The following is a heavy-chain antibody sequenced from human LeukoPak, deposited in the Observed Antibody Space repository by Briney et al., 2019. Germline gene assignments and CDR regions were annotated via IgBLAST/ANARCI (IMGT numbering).Heavy chain of an antibody. D-gene: IGHD2-21*01. CDR2: IYSGGST. J-gene: IGHJ3*02. V-gene: IGHV3-53*01. CDR3: AKGFEHAAFDI. Sequence: PGGSLRLSCAASGFTVSSNYMSWVRQAPGKGLEWVSVIYSGGSTYYADSVKGRFTISRDNSKNTLYLQMNSLRAEDTAVYYCAKGFEHAAFDIWGQGTMVTVSS. CDR1: GFTVSSNY.